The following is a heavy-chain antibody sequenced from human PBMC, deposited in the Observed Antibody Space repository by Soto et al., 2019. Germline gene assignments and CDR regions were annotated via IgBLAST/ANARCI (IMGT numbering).Heavy chain of an antibody. J-gene: IGHJ4*02. V-gene: IGHV4-4*02. CDR3: ARDNNDWLSLYPLAFDY. CDR2: ISHSGST. CDR1: GDSINSSQW. Sequence: SATLSLTCAVSGDSINSSQWCKWVRQPPGKGLEWIGQISHSGSTNYNPSLTSLVTISVDKSKNHFSLRLTSVTAADTAVYYCARDNNDWLSLYPLAFDYWGQGALVTVSS. D-gene: IGHD3-3*01.